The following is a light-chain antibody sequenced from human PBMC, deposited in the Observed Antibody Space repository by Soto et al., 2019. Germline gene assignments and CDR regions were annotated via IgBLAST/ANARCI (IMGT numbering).Light chain of an antibody. CDR1: QSIGSW. CDR3: QQYNSYPGA. Sequence: QMTQSPSTLAAFVGDRVTITCRASQSIGSWLAWYQQKPGKAPKLLIYDASSLESGVPSRFSGSGSGTEFTLTISSLQPDDFASYTCQQYNSYPGAFGQGTKVDIK. V-gene: IGKV1-5*01. CDR2: DAS. J-gene: IGKJ1*01.